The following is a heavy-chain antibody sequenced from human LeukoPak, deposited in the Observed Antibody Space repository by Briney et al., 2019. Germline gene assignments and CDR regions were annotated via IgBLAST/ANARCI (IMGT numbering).Heavy chain of an antibody. J-gene: IGHJ4*02. CDR3: ARDRDARITIFGVVTGTFDY. Sequence: ASVKVSCKASGYTFTSYAMHWVRQAPGQRLEWMGWINAGNGNTKYSQKFQGRVTITRDTSASTAYMELSSLRSEDTAVYYCARDRDARITIFGVVTGTFDYWGQGTLVTVSS. D-gene: IGHD3-3*01. CDR2: INAGNGNT. CDR1: GYTFTSYA. V-gene: IGHV1-3*01.